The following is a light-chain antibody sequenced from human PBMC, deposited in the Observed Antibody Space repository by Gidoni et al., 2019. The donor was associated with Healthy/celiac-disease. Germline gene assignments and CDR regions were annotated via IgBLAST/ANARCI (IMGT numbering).Light chain of an antibody. Sequence: IVITPPPATLSVSPGESATLSCRASQSVSSNLAWYQQKPGQAPRLLIYGASTRATGIPARFSGSGSGTEFTLTISSLQSEDFAVYYCQQYNNWPWTFGQGTKVEIK. J-gene: IGKJ1*01. CDR1: QSVSSN. CDR3: QQYNNWPWT. V-gene: IGKV3-15*01. CDR2: GAS.